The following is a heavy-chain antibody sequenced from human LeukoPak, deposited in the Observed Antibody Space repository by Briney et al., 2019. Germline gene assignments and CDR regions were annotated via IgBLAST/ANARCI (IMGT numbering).Heavy chain of an antibody. CDR1: GFTFSSYA. CDR2: ISGSGGST. J-gene: IGHJ5*02. CDR3: AKDPFCTRTSCSNWFDP. V-gene: IGHV3-23*01. D-gene: IGHD2-2*01. Sequence: QSGGSLRLSCAASGFTFSSYAMSWVRQAPGKGLEWVSAISGSGGSTYYADSVKGRFTISRDNSMNTLFLQMNSLRAEDTAVYFCAKDPFCTRTSCSNWFDPWGQGTLVTVSS.